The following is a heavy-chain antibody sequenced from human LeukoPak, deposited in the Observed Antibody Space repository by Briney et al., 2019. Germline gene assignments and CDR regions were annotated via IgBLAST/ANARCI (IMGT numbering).Heavy chain of an antibody. CDR2: ISSSSTNI. CDR3: AKGDSSGSWYYFDY. CDR1: GFTLSSYN. J-gene: IGHJ4*02. Sequence: GGSLRLSCADSGFTLSSYNMNWVRQAPGKGLEWVSFISSSSTNIYYADSVKGRFTISRDNAKNSLYLQMNSLRADDTALYYCAKGDSSGSWYYFDYWGQGTLVTVSS. D-gene: IGHD3-22*01. V-gene: IGHV3-21*04.